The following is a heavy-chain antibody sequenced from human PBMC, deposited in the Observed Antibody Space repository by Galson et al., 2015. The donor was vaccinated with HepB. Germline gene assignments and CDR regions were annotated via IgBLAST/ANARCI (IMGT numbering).Heavy chain of an antibody. V-gene: IGHV3-23*01. CDR2: ISGSGGST. CDR3: AKGTGGAWVVPSDF. CDR1: GFTFSSYA. J-gene: IGHJ4*02. D-gene: IGHD1-14*01. Sequence: SLRLSCAASGFTFSSYAMSWVRQAPGKGLEWVSAISGSGGSTYYADSVKGRFTISRDNSKNTLYLQMNSLRAEDTAVYYCAKGTGGAWVVPSDFWGQGTLVTVSS.